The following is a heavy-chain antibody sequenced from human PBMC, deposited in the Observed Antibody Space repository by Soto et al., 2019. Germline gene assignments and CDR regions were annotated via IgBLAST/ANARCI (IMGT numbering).Heavy chain of an antibody. J-gene: IGHJ6*02. Sequence: GGSLRLSCAASGFTFSSYGMHWVRQAPGKGLEWVAVIWYDGSNKYYADSVKGRFTISRDNSKNTLYLQMNSLRAEDTAVYYCARTMVRGRDYYYYGMDVWGQGTTVTVSS. CDR1: GFTFSSYG. CDR2: IWYDGSNK. V-gene: IGHV3-33*01. CDR3: ARTMVRGRDYYYYGMDV. D-gene: IGHD3-10*01.